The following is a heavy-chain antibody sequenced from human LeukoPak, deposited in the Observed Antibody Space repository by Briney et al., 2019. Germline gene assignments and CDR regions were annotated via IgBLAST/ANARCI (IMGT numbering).Heavy chain of an antibody. J-gene: IGHJ6*02. CDR2: FDPEDGET. Sequence: ASVKVSCKASGYTFTSYSMHWVRQAPGKGLEWMGGFDPEDGETIYAQKFQGRVTMTEDTSTDTAYMELSSLRSEDTAVYYCATVASSSWRRSYYYYGMDVWGQGTTVTVSS. V-gene: IGHV1-24*01. D-gene: IGHD6-13*01. CDR3: ATVASSSWRRSYYYYGMDV. CDR1: GYTFTSYS.